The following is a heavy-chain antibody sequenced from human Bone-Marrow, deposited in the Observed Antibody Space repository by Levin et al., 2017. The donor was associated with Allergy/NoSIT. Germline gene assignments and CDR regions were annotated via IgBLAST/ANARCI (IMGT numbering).Heavy chain of an antibody. CDR2: IFYTGKT. CDR3: ARLVVPTTFFDY. CDR1: GGSISSDDFS. D-gene: IGHD2-2*01. V-gene: IGHV4-39*01. J-gene: IGHJ4*02. Sequence: SETLSLTCTVSGGSISSDDFSWSWIRQPPGKGLEWIGHIFYTGKTYYNPYLQSPVSIFVDTSKNQFSLRLSSVTAADTAAYYCARLVVPTTFFDYWGQGTLVTVSS.